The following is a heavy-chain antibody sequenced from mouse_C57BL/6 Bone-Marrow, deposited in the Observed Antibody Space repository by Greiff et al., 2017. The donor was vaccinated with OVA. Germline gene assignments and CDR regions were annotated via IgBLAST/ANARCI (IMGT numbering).Heavy chain of an antibody. CDR1: GYTFTDYN. D-gene: IGHD1-1*01. CDR3: ARRLRWYFDV. Sequence: VQLKQSGPELVKPGASVKIPCKASGYTFTDYNMDWVKQSHGKSLEWIGDITPNNGGTIYNQKFKGKATLTVDKSSSTAYMELRSLTSEDTAVYYCARRLRWYFDVWGTGTTVTVSS. V-gene: IGHV1-18*01. J-gene: IGHJ1*03. CDR2: ITPNNGGT.